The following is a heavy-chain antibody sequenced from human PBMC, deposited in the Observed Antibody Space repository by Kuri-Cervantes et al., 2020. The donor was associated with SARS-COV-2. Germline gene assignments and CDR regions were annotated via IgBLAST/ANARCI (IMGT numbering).Heavy chain of an antibody. CDR3: ARGGLRFLEWLPDYLDY. J-gene: IGHJ4*02. V-gene: IGHV1-46*01. Sequence: GGSLRLSCKAGGYTFTNYYIHWVRQAPGQGLEWMGVINPSDDSTTYAQKFQDRVTMTRDTSTSTVYMELRSLRSEDTAVFYCARGGLRFLEWLPDYLDYWGQGTLVTVSS. D-gene: IGHD3-3*01. CDR2: INPSDDST. CDR1: GYTFTNYY.